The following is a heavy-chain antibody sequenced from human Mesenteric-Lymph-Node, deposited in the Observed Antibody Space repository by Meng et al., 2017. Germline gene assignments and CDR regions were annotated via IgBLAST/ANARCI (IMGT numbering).Heavy chain of an antibody. CDR1: GGKFTSFV. Sequence: QVQRVQPGAEGKKPGAAVKVSCKASGGKFTSFVFNWVRQAPGQGLEWMGGIIPILGTTNCAEKFRGRLTISADTSARTAYMELTSLNSDDTAVYYCARLDLGLAHWGQGTLVTVSS. CDR3: ARLDLGLAH. D-gene: IGHD3-16*01. J-gene: IGHJ4*02. CDR2: IIPILGTT. V-gene: IGHV1-69*10.